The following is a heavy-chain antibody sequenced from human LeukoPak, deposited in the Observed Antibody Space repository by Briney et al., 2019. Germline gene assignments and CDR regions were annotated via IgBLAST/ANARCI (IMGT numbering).Heavy chain of an antibody. Sequence: RASVKVSCKASGGTFSSYAISWVRQAPGQGLEWMGGIIPIFSTANYAQKFQGRVTITADESTSTAYMELSSLRSEDTAVYYCARDLVSSIPDYYYGMDVWGKGTTVTVSS. CDR2: IIPIFSTA. CDR1: GGTFSSYA. CDR3: ARDLVSSIPDYYYGMDV. D-gene: IGHD2-2*01. V-gene: IGHV1-69*13. J-gene: IGHJ6*04.